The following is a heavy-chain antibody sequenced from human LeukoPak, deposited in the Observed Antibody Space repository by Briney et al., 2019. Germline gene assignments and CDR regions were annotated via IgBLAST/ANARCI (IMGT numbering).Heavy chain of an antibody. CDR1: GGSINNYY. V-gene: IGHV4-4*07. CDR3: ARDNPSGYTYGYEHYFYYIDV. CDR2: IYPGGSV. D-gene: IGHD5-18*01. J-gene: IGHJ6*03. Sequence: PSETLSLTCSVSGGSINNYYWTWLRQPAGQGLEWIGRIYPGGSVNYNPSLKSRVTMSVDTSRTQFSLNLSSVTAADTALYYCARDNPSGYTYGYEHYFYYIDVWGKGTTVTVSS.